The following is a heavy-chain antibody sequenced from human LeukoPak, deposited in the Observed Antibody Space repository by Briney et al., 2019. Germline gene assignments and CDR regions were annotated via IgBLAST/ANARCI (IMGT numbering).Heavy chain of an antibody. CDR3: ARMILLLGDVLTVPPRGFDY. D-gene: IGHD3-9*01. J-gene: IGHJ4*02. CDR1: GYTFTTYG. CDR2: ISVYNGNT. Sequence: WASVNVSCKASGYTFTTYGIIWVQRAPGHIRECLGRISVYNGNTNYAQKLQGRVTMTTDTSTSTAYMELRSLRSDDTAVYYCARMILLLGDVLTVPPRGFDYWGQGTLVTVSS. V-gene: IGHV1-18*01.